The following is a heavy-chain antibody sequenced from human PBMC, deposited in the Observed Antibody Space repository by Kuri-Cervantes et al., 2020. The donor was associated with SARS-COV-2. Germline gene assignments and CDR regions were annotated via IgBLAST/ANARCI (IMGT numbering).Heavy chain of an antibody. Sequence: SVKVSCKASGYTFTSYAISWVRQAPGQGLEWMGGIIPIFGTANYAQKFQGRVTITADESTSTAYMELSSLRSEDTAVYYCARQVGSHGHWFDPWGQGTLVTVSS. V-gene: IGHV1-69*13. D-gene: IGHD5-18*01. CDR2: IIPIFGTA. CDR1: GYTFTSYA. CDR3: ARQVGSHGHWFDP. J-gene: IGHJ5*02.